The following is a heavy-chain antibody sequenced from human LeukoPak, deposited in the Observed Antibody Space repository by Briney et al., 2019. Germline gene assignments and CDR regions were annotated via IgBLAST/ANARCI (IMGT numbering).Heavy chain of an antibody. J-gene: IGHJ2*01. CDR3: ARVYQWCCDL. CDR1: GGSITSYH. D-gene: IGHD2-2*01. V-gene: IGHV4-59*01. Sequence: SETLSLTCTVSGGSITSYHWAWIRQSPGKGLESIGRVHYSGDTKYNPSFKSRVTMSLDASKKQFSLSLSSVTAADTAVYYCARVYQWCCDLWGRGTLVTVSP. CDR2: VHYSGDT.